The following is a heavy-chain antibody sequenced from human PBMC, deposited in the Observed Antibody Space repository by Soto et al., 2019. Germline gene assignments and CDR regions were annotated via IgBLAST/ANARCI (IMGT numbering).Heavy chain of an antibody. CDR1: GYSFTSYW. J-gene: IGHJ5*02. D-gene: IGHD2-2*01. CDR2: IYPGDSDT. V-gene: IGHV5-51*01. CDR3: ARGYCTTTICDPWFDP. Sequence: GESLKISCTGVGYSFTSYWIGWVRQMPGKGLEWMGIIYPGDSDTKYSPSFQGQVTISADKSITTAYLQWSSLKASDTAMYYCARGYCTTTICDPWFDPWGQGTLVTVSS.